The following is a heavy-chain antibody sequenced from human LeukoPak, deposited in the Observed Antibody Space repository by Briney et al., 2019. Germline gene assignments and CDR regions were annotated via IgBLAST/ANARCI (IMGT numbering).Heavy chain of an antibody. D-gene: IGHD4-17*01. CDR2: IYHRGNT. Sequence: PSETLSLTCAVSGGSISSCNWWSWLRQPPGEGLEWIGIIYHRGNTNYNPSLKSRFTISRDKSKNQFSLKLSTVTAADTAVYYCARDSASQRTVTLDYWGQGTLVTVAS. CDR3: ARDSASQRTVTLDY. CDR1: GGSISSCNW. V-gene: IGHV4-4*02. J-gene: IGHJ4*02.